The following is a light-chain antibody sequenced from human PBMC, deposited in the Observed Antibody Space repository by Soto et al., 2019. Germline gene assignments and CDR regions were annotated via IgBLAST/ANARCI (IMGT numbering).Light chain of an antibody. J-gene: IGKJ2*01. Sequence: DIQMTQSPSSLSASIGDRITITCRASQGIRNDLVWYQQKPGKAPKRLLYSASSLESGVPSRFSGSGSGTEFTLTITSLQPEDFATYYCLQHNTYPPAFGQGTKLEIK. CDR2: SAS. V-gene: IGKV1-17*01. CDR1: QGIRND. CDR3: LQHNTYPPA.